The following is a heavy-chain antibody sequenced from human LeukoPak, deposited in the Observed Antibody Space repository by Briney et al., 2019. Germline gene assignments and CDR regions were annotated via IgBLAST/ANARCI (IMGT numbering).Heavy chain of an antibody. CDR3: ATASLSTDYCSGGSCYSLDY. Sequence: ASVKVSCKASGYTFTTYAMHWVRQAPGQRLEWMGGFDPEDGETIYAQKFQGRVTMTEDTSTDTAYMELSSLRSEDTAVYYCATASLSTDYCSGGSCYSLDYWGQGTLVTVSS. J-gene: IGHJ4*02. CDR2: FDPEDGET. D-gene: IGHD2-15*01. CDR1: GYTFTTYA. V-gene: IGHV1-24*01.